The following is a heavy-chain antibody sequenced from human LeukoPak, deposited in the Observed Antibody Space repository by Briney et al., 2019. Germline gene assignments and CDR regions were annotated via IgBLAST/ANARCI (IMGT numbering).Heavy chain of an antibody. J-gene: IGHJ4*02. V-gene: IGHV3-23*01. CDR1: GFTFSSYA. Sequence: PGGSLRLSCAASGFTFSSYAMSWVRQAPGKGLEWVSAISGSGGSTYYADSAKGRFTISRDNSKNTLYLQMNSLRAEDTAVYYCAKDFNQYSSGGRWDYWGQGTLVTVSS. CDR2: ISGSGGST. CDR3: AKDFNQYSSGGRWDY. D-gene: IGHD6-19*01.